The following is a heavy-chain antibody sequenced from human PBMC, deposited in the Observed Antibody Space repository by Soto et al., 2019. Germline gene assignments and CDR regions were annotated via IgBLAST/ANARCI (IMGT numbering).Heavy chain of an antibody. CDR3: TTGRDDLLY. J-gene: IGHJ4*02. Sequence: EVQLVESGGGLVKPGGSLRLSCAVSGFTFNKVWMNWVRQAPGKGLEWVGRIKSKIDGGTTDYAAAVKGRFTITRDDSKDTLYLQMNSLNTEDTAAYFCTTGRDDLLYWGQGTLVTVSS. CDR1: GFTFNKVW. V-gene: IGHV3-15*07. D-gene: IGHD1-1*01. CDR2: IKSKIDGGTT.